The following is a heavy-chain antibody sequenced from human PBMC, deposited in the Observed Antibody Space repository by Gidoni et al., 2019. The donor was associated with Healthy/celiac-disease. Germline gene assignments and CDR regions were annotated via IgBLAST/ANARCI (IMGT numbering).Heavy chain of an antibody. V-gene: IGHV1-69*01. CDR1: GGTFSSYS. Sequence: QVQLVQSGAAVKKPGSSGKVSCTASGGTFSSYSISWVRQAPGQGLEWMGGIIPIFGTANYAQKFQGRVTITADESTSTAYMELSSLRSEDTAVYYCARAPGRVNWFDTWGQGTLVTVSS. CDR3: ARAPGRVNWFDT. CDR2: IIPIFGTA. J-gene: IGHJ5*02.